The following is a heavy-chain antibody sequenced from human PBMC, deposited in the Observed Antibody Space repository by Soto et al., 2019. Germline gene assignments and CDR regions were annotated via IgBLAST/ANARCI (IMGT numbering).Heavy chain of an antibody. CDR1: GFTFSSYA. CDR2: ISRSGGST. D-gene: IGHD6-13*01. J-gene: IGHJ6*02. CDR3: AKVGYSSSSFGMDV. Sequence: EVQLLESGGGLVQPGGSLRLSCAASGFTFSSYAMSWVRQAPGKGLEWVSAISRSGGSTYYADSVKGRFTISRDNSKNTLYLQMNSLRAEDTAVYYCAKVGYSSSSFGMDVWGQGTTVTVSS. V-gene: IGHV3-23*01.